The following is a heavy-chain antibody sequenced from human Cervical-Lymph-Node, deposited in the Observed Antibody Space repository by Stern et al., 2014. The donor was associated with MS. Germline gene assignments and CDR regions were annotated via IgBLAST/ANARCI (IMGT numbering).Heavy chain of an antibody. J-gene: IGHJ4*02. CDR2: IYWDDDK. D-gene: IGHD4-17*01. CDR3: AHARYASGDYPH. CDR1: GFSLSTSGVG. Sequence: QVTLKESGPTLVKPTQTLTLTCTFSGFSLSTSGVGVGWLRQPPGKALEWLALIYWDDDKHYSTSLKSRVTITKDTSKNQVVLTMTNMDPVDTATYYCAHARYASGDYPHWGQGTLVTVSS. V-gene: IGHV2-5*02.